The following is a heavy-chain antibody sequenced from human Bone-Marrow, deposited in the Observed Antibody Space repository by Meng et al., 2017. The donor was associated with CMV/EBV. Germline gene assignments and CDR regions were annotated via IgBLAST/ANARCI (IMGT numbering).Heavy chain of an antibody. Sequence: ASVKVSCKASEYTFSDYYVQWVRQAPGQGLEWMGRMNPNGRDTTYAQKFQGRVTLTADMSIRTAYMELNRLGYDDTAIFYCARVRVGCSASSCYSGLWGQGTLVTVSS. CDR3: ARVRVGCSASSCYSGL. CDR2: MNPNGRDT. D-gene: IGHD2-2*01. CDR1: EYTFSDYY. J-gene: IGHJ4*02. V-gene: IGHV1-2*06.